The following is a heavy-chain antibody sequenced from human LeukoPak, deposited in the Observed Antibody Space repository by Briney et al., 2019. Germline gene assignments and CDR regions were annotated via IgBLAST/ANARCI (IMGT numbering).Heavy chain of an antibody. Sequence: LETLSLTCTVSGGSMSGYYWSWIRQPPGKGLEWIGYIYYSGSTNYNPSLKSRVTISVDTSKNQFSLKLSSVTAADTAVHYCARVGHYYGSGSYSSLDYWGQGTLVTVSS. D-gene: IGHD3-10*01. CDR2: IYYSGST. CDR3: ARVGHYYGSGSYSSLDY. V-gene: IGHV4-59*01. CDR1: GGSMSGYY. J-gene: IGHJ4*02.